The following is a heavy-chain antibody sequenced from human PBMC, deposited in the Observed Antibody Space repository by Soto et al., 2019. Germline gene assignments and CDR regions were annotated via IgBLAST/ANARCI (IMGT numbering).Heavy chain of an antibody. CDR2: IYWNGDK. CDR3: ARRRAAVNPYYFDY. J-gene: IGHJ4*02. D-gene: IGHD6-13*01. V-gene: IGHV2-5*01. Sequence: SGPTLVNPTQTLTLTCTFSGFSLGTNGVGVGWIRQPPGQALEWLALIYWNGDKRYTPSLRSRLTITRDTSNDQVVLTMTNIDPVDTATYYCARRRAAVNPYYFDYWGQGAPVTVSS. CDR1: GFSLGTNGVG.